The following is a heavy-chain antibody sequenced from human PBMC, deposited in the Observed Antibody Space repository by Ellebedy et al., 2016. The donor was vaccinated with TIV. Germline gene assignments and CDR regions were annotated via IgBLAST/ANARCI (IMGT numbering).Heavy chain of an antibody. D-gene: IGHD6-13*01. V-gene: IGHV1-2*02. CDR1: GYFFTAYY. CDR2: INPDSGVT. J-gene: IGHJ6*02. Sequence: ASVKVSCKTSGYFFTAYYIHWVRQAPGQGLEWMGWINPDSGVTNFAQKFQGRVTMTRDTSVNTAYMELSRLESADTAVYYCARVRRGSSGMDVWGQGTTVTVS. CDR3: ARVRRGSSGMDV.